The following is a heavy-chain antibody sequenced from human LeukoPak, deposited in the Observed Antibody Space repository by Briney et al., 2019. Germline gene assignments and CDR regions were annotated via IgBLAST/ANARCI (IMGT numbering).Heavy chain of an antibody. CDR2: INHSGST. V-gene: IGHV4-34*01. CDR1: GFTFSHYW. D-gene: IGHD3-22*01. Sequence: PGGSLRLSCAASGFTFSHYWMSWVRQPPGKGLEWIGEINHSGSTNYNPSLKSRVTISVDTSKNQFSLKLSSVTAADTAVYYCASLYDSSGYYSVPWGQGTLVTVSS. J-gene: IGHJ5*02. CDR3: ASLYDSSGYYSVP.